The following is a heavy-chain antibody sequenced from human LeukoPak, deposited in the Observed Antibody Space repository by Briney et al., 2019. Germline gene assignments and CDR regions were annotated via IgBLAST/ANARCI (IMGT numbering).Heavy chain of an antibody. CDR2: IRAYNGNT. D-gene: IGHD6-19*01. Sequence: GASVKVSCKASGCTFTSYGISWVRQAPGQGLEWMGWIRAYNGNTNYAQKLQGRVTMTTDTSTSTAYMELRSVRSDDTAVYYCARDPSRSGWYTLWGQGSLVTVSS. CDR1: GCTFTSYG. CDR3: ARDPSRSGWYTL. V-gene: IGHV1-18*01. J-gene: IGHJ4*02.